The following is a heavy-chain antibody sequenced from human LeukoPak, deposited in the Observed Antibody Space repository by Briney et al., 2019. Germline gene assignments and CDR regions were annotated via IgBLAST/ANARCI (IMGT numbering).Heavy chain of an antibody. Sequence: GXXLXLSCAAXAFTFSNYAMSWVRQAPGKGVEWVSSITLSVYTPYSPSSFNPRFPISRHNSQNPLYLQMNSLRAEDTAVYYCVKGVRMGVTSAFDIWGQGTMVTVSS. CDR3: VKGVRMGVTSAFDI. CDR2: ITLSVYTP. V-gene: IGHV3-23*01. J-gene: IGHJ3*02. D-gene: IGHD1-26*01. CDR1: AFTFSNYA.